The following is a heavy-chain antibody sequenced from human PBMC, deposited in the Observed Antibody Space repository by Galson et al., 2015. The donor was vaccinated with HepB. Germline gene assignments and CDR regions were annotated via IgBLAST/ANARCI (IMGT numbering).Heavy chain of an antibody. Sequence: SLRLSCAASGFTFSSYAMSWVRQAPGKGLEWVSAISTSDAITYYAESVKGRFTISRDNSKNTLYLQMNSLRAEDTAVYYCAKDDRGYSYGFFAFDIWGQGTMVTVSS. V-gene: IGHV3-23*01. CDR2: ISTSDAIT. J-gene: IGHJ3*02. CDR3: AKDDRGYSYGFFAFDI. D-gene: IGHD5-18*01. CDR1: GFTFSSYA.